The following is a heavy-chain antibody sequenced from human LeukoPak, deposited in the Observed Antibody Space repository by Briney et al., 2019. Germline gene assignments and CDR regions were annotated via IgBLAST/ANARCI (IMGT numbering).Heavy chain of an antibody. CDR3: ARLVGAGFDY. CDR2: INHSGIT. D-gene: IGHD1-26*01. CDR1: GYSISSGYY. Sequence: SETLSLTCAVSGYSISSGYYCGWIRQPPGKGLEWIGNINHSGITYNNPPLKSRVTISVDTSKNQFSLKLRSVTAADTAVYYCARLVGAGFDYWGQGTLVTVSS. V-gene: IGHV4-38-2*01. J-gene: IGHJ4*02.